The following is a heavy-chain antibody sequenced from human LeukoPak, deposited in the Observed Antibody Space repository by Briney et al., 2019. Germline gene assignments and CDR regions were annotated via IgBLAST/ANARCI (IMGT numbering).Heavy chain of an antibody. CDR2: ITWNSGSI. D-gene: IGHD3-16*02. CDR1: GFTFDDYA. CDR3: AKDRVTFGGVIVTLFDY. Sequence: PGGSLRLSCAASGFTFDDYAMHWVRQAPGKGLEWVSGITWNSGSIGYADSVKGRFTISRDNAKNSLYLQMNSLRAEDTALYYCAKDRVTFGGVIVTLFDYWGQGTLVTVSS. J-gene: IGHJ4*02. V-gene: IGHV3-9*01.